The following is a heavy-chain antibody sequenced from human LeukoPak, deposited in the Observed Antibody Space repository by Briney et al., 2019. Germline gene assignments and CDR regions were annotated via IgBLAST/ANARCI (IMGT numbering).Heavy chain of an antibody. Sequence: ASVKVSCKASGYTFTGYYMHWVRQAPGQGLEWMGWINPNSGGTNYAQKFQGWVTMTRDTSISIAYMELSRLRSDDTAVYYCARVAGAGPSLYWFDPWGQGTLVTVSS. CDR1: GYTFTGYY. D-gene: IGHD6-13*01. CDR2: INPNSGGT. V-gene: IGHV1-2*04. CDR3: ARVAGAGPSLYWFDP. J-gene: IGHJ5*02.